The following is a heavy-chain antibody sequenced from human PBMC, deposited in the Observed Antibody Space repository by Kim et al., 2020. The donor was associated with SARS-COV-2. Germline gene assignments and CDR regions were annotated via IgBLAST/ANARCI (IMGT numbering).Heavy chain of an antibody. V-gene: IGHV1-69*13. D-gene: IGHD1-26*01. CDR3: ARGGGTFASNYYGMDV. CDR2: IIPVFGTR. Sequence: SVKVSCKASGGISSSYAVNWVRQAPGHGLEWMGGIIPVFGTRTNAQKFQGRVTFTADESTRTVYMELSSLASEDTAVYYCARGGGTFASNYYGMDVWRQ. CDR1: GGISSSYA. J-gene: IGHJ6*02.